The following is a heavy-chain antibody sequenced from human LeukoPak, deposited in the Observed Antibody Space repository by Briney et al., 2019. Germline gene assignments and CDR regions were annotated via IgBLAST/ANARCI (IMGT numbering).Heavy chain of an antibody. D-gene: IGHD3-9*01. CDR1: GFTFSSYS. V-gene: IGHV3-21*01. Sequence: GGSLRLSCAASGFTFSSYSMNWVRQAPGKGLEWVSSISSSSNYIYYADSVKGRFTISRDNSKNTLYLQMNSLRAEDTAVYYCARGAYYNILTGFRGRILGFEYWGQGTLVTVSS. J-gene: IGHJ4*02. CDR3: ARGAYYNILTGFRGRILGFEY. CDR2: ISSSSNYI.